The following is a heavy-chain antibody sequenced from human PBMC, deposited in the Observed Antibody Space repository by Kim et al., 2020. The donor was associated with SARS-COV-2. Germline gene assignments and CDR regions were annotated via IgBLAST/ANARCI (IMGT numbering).Heavy chain of an antibody. V-gene: IGHV4-4*07. D-gene: IGHD3-3*01. J-gene: IGHJ6*02. CDR3: ARDFWSGYPFNYYYGMDV. CDR1: GGSISSYY. Sequence: SETLSLTCTVSGGSISSYYWSWIRQPAGKGLEWIGRIYTSGSTNYNPSLKSRVTMSVDTSKNQFSLKLSSVTAADTAVYYCARDFWSGYPFNYYYGMDVWGQGTTVTVSS. CDR2: IYTSGST.